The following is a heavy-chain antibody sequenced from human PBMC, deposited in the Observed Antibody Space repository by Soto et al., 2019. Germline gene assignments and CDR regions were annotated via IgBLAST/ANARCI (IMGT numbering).Heavy chain of an antibody. D-gene: IGHD3-22*01. J-gene: IGHJ6*02. CDR2: ISYDGSNK. CDR3: AKDLDYYDSSGSYGMDV. Sequence: PGGSLRLSCAASGFTFSSYGMHWVRQAPGKGLEWVAVISYDGSNKYYADSVKGRFTISRDNSKNTLYLQMNSLRAEDTAVYYCAKDLDYYDSSGSYGMDVWGQGTTVTVSS. CDR1: GFTFSSYG. V-gene: IGHV3-30*18.